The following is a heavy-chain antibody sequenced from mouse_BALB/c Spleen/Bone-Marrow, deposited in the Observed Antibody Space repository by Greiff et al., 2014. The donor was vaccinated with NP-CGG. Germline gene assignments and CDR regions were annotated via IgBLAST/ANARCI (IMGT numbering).Heavy chain of an antibody. CDR3: ANRGNDYYGTMDY. CDR1: GYSFTGYN. CDR2: IDPYYGGT. J-gene: IGHJ4*01. Sequence: VQLQQSGPELEKPGASVKISCKASGYSFTGYNMNWVKQSNGKSLEWIGNIDPYYGGTSYNQKFKGKATLTVDTSSSTAYMQLMDLTSVTSEDYYVANRGNDYYGTMDYWGQGTSVTVSS. D-gene: IGHD1-1*01. V-gene: IGHV1-39*01.